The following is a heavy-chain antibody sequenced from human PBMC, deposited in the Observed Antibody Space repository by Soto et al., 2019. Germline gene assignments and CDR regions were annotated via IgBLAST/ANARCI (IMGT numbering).Heavy chain of an antibody. D-gene: IGHD3-10*01. Sequence: ASVKVSCKASGYTFTSCYIHWVRQAPGQGLQWMGIINPSGGTTSNAQQFQGRVTMTRDTSTSTVYMELSSLRSDDTAVYYCAREPGFGEFHFDYWGQGTPVAVSS. V-gene: IGHV1-46*01. J-gene: IGHJ4*02. CDR2: INPSGGTT. CDR3: AREPGFGEFHFDY. CDR1: GYTFTSCY.